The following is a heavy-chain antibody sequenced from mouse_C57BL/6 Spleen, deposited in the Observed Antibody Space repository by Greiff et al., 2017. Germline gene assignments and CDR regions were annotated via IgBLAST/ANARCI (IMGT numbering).Heavy chain of an antibody. CDR2: ISYSGST. Sequence: DVKLVESGPGLAKPSQTLSLTCSVTGYSITSDYWNWIRKFPGNKLEYMGYISYSGSTYYNPSLKSRISITRDTSKNQYYLQLNSVTTEDTATYYCARSPTYGSGDYYAMDYWGQGTSVTVSS. CDR1: GYSITSDY. CDR3: ARSPTYGSGDYYAMDY. D-gene: IGHD1-1*01. J-gene: IGHJ4*01. V-gene: IGHV3-8*01.